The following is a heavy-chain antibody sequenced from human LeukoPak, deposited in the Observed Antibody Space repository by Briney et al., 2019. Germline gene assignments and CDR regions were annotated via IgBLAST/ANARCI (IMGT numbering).Heavy chain of an antibody. Sequence: PGGSLRLSCAASGFSFTSYAMNWVRQAPGKGLEWVSAISDSGSNTYYADSVKGRFTISRDDAKNSLYLQMSSLRAEDTAVYYCARTLRLNTPRAFDIWGQGTMVTVSS. CDR1: GFSFTSYA. D-gene: IGHD3-3*01. CDR3: ARTLRLNTPRAFDI. CDR2: ISDSGSNT. V-gene: IGHV3-23*01. J-gene: IGHJ3*02.